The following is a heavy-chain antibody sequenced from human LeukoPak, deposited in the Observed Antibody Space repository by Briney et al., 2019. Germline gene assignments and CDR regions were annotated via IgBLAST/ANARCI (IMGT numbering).Heavy chain of an antibody. CDR1: GDSISNYY. CDR3: ARSPRGGAKTYFDY. V-gene: IGHV4-59*01. Sequence: SETLSLTCTVSGDSISNYYWSWIRQPPGPGLEWIGYIYYNGSTNYNPHLNSRVTILVDTTKNQFSLKLSSVTAADSAVYYCARSPRGGAKTYFDYWGQGTLVTVSS. J-gene: IGHJ4*02. D-gene: IGHD3-16*01. CDR2: IYYNGST.